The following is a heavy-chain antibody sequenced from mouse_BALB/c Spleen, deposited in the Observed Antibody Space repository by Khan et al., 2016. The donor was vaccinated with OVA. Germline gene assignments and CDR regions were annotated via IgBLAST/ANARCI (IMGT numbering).Heavy chain of an antibody. CDR2: IWGDGST. Sequence: QVQLKESGPGLVAPSQSLSITCTVSGFSLTTYGVNWIRQPPGKGLEWLGVIWGDGSTNYHSDLISRLSISKDNSKSQVFLKLNSLQTDDTATYDCAKWGDGSTYAMDYWGQGTSVTVSS. D-gene: IGHD2-3*01. CDR3: AKWGDGSTYAMDY. J-gene: IGHJ4*01. V-gene: IGHV2-3*01. CDR1: GFSLTTYG.